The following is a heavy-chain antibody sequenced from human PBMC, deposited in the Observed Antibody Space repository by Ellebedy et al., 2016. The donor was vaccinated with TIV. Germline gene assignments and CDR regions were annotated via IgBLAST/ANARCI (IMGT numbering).Heavy chain of an antibody. CDR3: VKDPGHGSGSYYKDYFDS. CDR1: GFIFHDYA. V-gene: IGHV3-9*01. CDR2: INWHSRTI. D-gene: IGHD3-10*01. J-gene: IGHJ4*02. Sequence: PGGSLRLSCAASGFIFHDYAMHWVLQVPGKGLERVPEINWHSRTIDYADSVKGRFTSSRDNAKDSLYLQMNSLRTEDTAVYYCVKDPGHGSGSYYKDYFDSWGQGTLVTVSS.